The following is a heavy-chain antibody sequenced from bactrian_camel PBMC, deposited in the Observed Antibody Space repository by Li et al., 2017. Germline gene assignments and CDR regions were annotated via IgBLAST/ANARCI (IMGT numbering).Heavy chain of an antibody. CDR3: AAVYSTCDFWDHRATK. D-gene: IGHD3*01. J-gene: IGHJ4*01. V-gene: IGHV3S55*01. CDR1: DYNIDCAC. CDR2: LDFDGRT. Sequence: HVQLVESGGGSAQAGGSLRLSCEVSDYNIDCACMAWVRQPSGVNREGVAILDFDGRTAYATSVKGRFTISKDNAKNTLYLQMNNLKPDDTATYYCAAVYSTCDFWDHRATKWGQGTQVTVS.